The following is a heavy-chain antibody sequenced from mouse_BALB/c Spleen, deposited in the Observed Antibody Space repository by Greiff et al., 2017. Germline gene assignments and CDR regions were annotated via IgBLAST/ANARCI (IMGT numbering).Heavy chain of an antibody. CDR2: ISYSGST. V-gene: IGHV3-2*02. D-gene: IGHD2-2*01. J-gene: IGHJ1*01. Sequence: EVKLMESGPGLVKPSQSLSLTCTVTGYSITSDYAWNWIRQFPGNKLEWMGYISYSGSTSYNPSLKSRISITRDTSKNQFFLQLNSVTTEDTATYYCARGGLPYWYFDVWGAGTTVTVSS. CDR3: ARGGLPYWYFDV. CDR1: GYSITSDYA.